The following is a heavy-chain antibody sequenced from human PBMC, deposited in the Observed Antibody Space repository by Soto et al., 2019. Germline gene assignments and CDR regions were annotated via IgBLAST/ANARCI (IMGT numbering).Heavy chain of an antibody. J-gene: IGHJ4*02. CDR3: AKDPGAGGRFSGIAVAVIAS. Sequence: EVQLLESGGGLVQPGGSLRLSCAASGFTFSSYAMSWVRQTPGKGLEWVSGISGGGGNTYYADSVTGRFTISRDNSRNTLYLQRNRLRAADTAIYYCAKDPGAGGRFSGIAVAVIASWGQGTLVTVSS. V-gene: IGHV3-23*01. D-gene: IGHD6-19*01. CDR2: ISGGGGNT. CDR1: GFTFSSYA.